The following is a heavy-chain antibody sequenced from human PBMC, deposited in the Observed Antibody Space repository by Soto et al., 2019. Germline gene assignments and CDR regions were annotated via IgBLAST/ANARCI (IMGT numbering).Heavy chain of an antibody. D-gene: IGHD3-3*01. J-gene: IGHJ4*02. Sequence: QVQLQESGPGLVKPSETLSLTCSVSGGSIGSYYWSWIRQPPGKGLEWIGYIYYSGSTNYNPSLRCRVPISVDTSKNQFSLKLSSVTAADTAVYYCARGGWRQIDYWGQGNLVTVSS. CDR1: GGSIGSYY. CDR3: ARGGWRQIDY. CDR2: IYYSGST. V-gene: IGHV4-59*08.